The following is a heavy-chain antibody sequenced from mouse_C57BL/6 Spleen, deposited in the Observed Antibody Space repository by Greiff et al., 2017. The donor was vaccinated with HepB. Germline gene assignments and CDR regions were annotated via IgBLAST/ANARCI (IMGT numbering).Heavy chain of an antibody. V-gene: IGHV1-52*01. CDR3: ARGGDKRSSFDV. CDR2: IDPSDSET. CDR1: GYTFTSYW. J-gene: IGHJ1*03. Sequence: QVQLQQPGAELVRPGSSVKLSCKASGYTFTSYWMHWVKQRPIQGLEWIGNIDPSDSETHYNQKFKDKATLTVDKSSSTAYMQLSSLTSEDSAVYYCARGGDKRSSFDVWGTGTTVTVSS.